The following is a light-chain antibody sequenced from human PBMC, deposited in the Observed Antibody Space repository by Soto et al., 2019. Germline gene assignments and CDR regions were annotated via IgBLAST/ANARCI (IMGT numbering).Light chain of an antibody. CDR3: KSYAGSNTYV. Sequence: QSALTQPPSASGSPGQSVTISCTGTKNDIGLYDFVSWYQHHPGKAPRLTIYEVVQRPSGVPDRFSGSKSGNTASLTVSGLQAADEADYFCKSYAGSNTYVFGSGTKVTVL. J-gene: IGLJ1*01. CDR2: EVV. CDR1: KNDIGLYDF. V-gene: IGLV2-8*01.